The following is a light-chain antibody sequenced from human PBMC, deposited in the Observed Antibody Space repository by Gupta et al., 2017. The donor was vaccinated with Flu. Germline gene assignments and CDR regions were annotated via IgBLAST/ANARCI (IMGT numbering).Light chain of an antibody. CDR2: NNN. Sequence: RVTISCSGSSSNSGSKYVNWYQQLPGTAPKVLIYNNNQRRSGVTDRFSGSKSGTSAALAISGLQSEEEADYYWAAWDDSLNGWVFGGGTKLTVL. V-gene: IGLV1-44*01. CDR3: AAWDDSLNGWV. J-gene: IGLJ3*02. CDR1: SSNSGSKY.